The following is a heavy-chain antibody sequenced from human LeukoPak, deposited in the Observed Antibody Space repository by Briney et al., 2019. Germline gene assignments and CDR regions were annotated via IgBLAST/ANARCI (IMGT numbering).Heavy chain of an antibody. V-gene: IGHV4-38-2*02. Sequence: SETLSLTCAVSGYSISSGYYWGWIRQPPGKGLEWIGSIYHSGSTYYNPSLKSRVTISVDTSKNQFSLKLSSVTAADTAVYYCARDGRGAEVDFWDQGTLVTVSS. CDR1: GYSISSGYY. D-gene: IGHD3-10*01. CDR3: ARDGRGAEVDF. J-gene: IGHJ4*02. CDR2: IYHSGST.